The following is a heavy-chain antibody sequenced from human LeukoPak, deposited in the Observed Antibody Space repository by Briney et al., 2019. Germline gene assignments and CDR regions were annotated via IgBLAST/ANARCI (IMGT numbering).Heavy chain of an antibody. CDR2: VNHNSSDT. V-gene: IGHV1-2*02. D-gene: IGHD3-10*01. J-gene: IGHJ4*02. CDR1: GYTFTGYN. Sequence: AASVKVSCKASGYTFTGYNMHWVRQAPGRGLEWMGWVNHNSSDTNYAQKFQGRVTMTRDTSISTAYMELRRLRSDDTAVYYCATLPRKGVITVVAGWGQGTLVTVSS. CDR3: ATLPRKGVITVVAG.